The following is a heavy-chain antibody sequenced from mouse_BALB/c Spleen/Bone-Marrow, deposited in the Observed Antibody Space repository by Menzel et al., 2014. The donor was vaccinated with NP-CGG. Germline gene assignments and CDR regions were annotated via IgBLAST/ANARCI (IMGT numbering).Heavy chain of an antibody. CDR1: GDSITSGY. CDR2: INFSGST. J-gene: IGHJ4*01. D-gene: IGHD2-4*01. CDR3: ASGGPTMITYYAMDY. V-gene: IGHV3-8*02. Sequence: EVMLVESGPSLVKPSQTLSLTCSVTGDSITSGYWNWIRKFPANKLEYMGYINFSGSTYYNPSLESRISITRDTSKNQYYLHLNSVTTEDTATYYCASGGPTMITYYAMDYWGQGTSVTVSS.